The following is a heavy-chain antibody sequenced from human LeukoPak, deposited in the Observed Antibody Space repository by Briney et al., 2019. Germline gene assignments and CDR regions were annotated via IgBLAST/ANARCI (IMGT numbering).Heavy chain of an antibody. Sequence: SETLSLTCAVSGGSISSGGYSWSWIRQPPGKGLEWIGYIYHSGSTYYNPSLKSRVTISVDTSKNQFSLKLSSVTAADTAVYYCARVIRYFDYYYYYGMDVWGQGTTVTVSS. CDR3: ARVIRYFDYYYYYGMDV. J-gene: IGHJ6*02. V-gene: IGHV4-30-2*01. CDR2: IYHSGST. D-gene: IGHD3-9*01. CDR1: GGSISSGGYS.